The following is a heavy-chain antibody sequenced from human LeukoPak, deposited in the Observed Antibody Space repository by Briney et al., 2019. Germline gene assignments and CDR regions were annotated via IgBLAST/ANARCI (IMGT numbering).Heavy chain of an antibody. CDR1: GFTVSSSY. CDR3: ASFMTTVSISDY. J-gene: IGHJ4*02. Sequence: GGSLRLSCAASGFTVSSSYMSWVRQAPGKGLEWVSSITSSSNYMYYADSVRGRFTISRDNAKNSLYLQMNSLRAEDTAVYYCASFMTTVSISDYWGQGTLVTVSS. D-gene: IGHD4-17*01. CDR2: ITSSSNYM. V-gene: IGHV3-21*01.